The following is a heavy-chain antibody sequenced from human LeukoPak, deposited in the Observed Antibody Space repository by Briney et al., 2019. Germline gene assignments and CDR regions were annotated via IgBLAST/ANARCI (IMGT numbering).Heavy chain of an antibody. D-gene: IGHD2-15*01. CDR3: ARVGAVVYAFDI. J-gene: IGHJ3*02. V-gene: IGHV3-21*01. Sequence: KPGGSLRLSCAASGFTFSNYAMSWVRQAPGKGLEWVSSISSSSSYICYADSVKGRFTISRDNAKNSLYLQMNSLRAEDTAVYYCARVGAVVYAFDIWGQGTMVTVSS. CDR1: GFTFSNYA. CDR2: ISSSSSYI.